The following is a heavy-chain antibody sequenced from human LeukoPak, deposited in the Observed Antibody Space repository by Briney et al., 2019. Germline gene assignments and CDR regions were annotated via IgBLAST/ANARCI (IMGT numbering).Heavy chain of an antibody. CDR3: ARDKTRGIQLWNEFDY. D-gene: IGHD5-18*01. CDR1: GYTFTNYA. CDR2: INAGNGNT. J-gene: IGHJ4*02. V-gene: IGHV1-3*01. Sequence: ASVKVSCKASGYTFTNYAMHWVRQAPGQRLEWMGWINAGNGNTQYSQKFQGRVTITRDTSASTAYMELNSLRSEDMAVYYCARDKTRGIQLWNEFDYWGQGSLVTVSS.